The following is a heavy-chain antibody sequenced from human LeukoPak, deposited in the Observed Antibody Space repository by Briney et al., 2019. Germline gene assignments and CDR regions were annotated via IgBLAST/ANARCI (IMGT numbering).Heavy chain of an antibody. CDR3: ARGYCSSTSCYTGGWFDP. J-gene: IGHJ5*02. V-gene: IGHV4-39*07. CDR2: IYYSGST. Sequence: SETLSLTCTVSGGSISSSSYYWGWIRQPPGKGLEWIGSIYYSGSTYYNPSLKSRVTISVDTSKSQFSLKLSSVTAADTAVYYCARGYCSSTSCYTGGWFDPWGQGTLVTVSS. D-gene: IGHD2-2*02. CDR1: GGSISSSSYY.